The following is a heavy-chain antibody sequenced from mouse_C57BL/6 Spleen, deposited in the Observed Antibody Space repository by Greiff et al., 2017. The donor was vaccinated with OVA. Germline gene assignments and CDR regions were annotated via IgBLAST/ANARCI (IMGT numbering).Heavy chain of an antibody. Sequence: EVKLMESGPELVKPGASVKMSCKASGYTFTDYNMHWVKQSHGKSLEWIGYINPNNGGTSYNQKFKGKATLTVNKSSSTAYMELRSLTSEDSAVYYCARSYYYGSSLNAMDYWGQGTSVTVSS. J-gene: IGHJ4*01. V-gene: IGHV1-22*01. D-gene: IGHD1-1*01. CDR2: INPNNGGT. CDR3: ARSYYYGSSLNAMDY. CDR1: GYTFTDYN.